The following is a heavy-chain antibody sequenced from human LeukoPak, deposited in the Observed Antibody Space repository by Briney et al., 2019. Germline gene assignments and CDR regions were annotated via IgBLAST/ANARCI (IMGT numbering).Heavy chain of an antibody. CDR3: VRRFYASGIYYMDF. D-gene: IGHD2/OR15-2a*01. CDR2: IYPGDSDT. CDR1: GYIFTTMW. J-gene: IGHJ4*02. V-gene: IGHV5-51*01. Sequence: GESLRISCKGSGYIFTTMWIGWVRQMPGKGLEWMGIIYPGDSDTRYSPSFQGQVTISADKSISTAYQQWSNLKASDTAMYYCVRRFYASGIYYMDFWGQGTLVTVSS.